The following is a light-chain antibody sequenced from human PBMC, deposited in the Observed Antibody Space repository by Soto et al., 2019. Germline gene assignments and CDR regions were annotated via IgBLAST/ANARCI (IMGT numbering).Light chain of an antibody. CDR3: QVWDGSRDQQV. Sequence: SYELTQPPSVSVAPGKTARITCGGHNIGSESGYWYQQKPGQATVLVIYYDSDRTSGIPERFSGSNSGNTATLTIRRVEAWDEADYYCQVWDGSRDQQVFGGGTKLTV. CDR2: YDS. J-gene: IGLJ3*02. CDR1: NIGSES. V-gene: IGLV3-21*04.